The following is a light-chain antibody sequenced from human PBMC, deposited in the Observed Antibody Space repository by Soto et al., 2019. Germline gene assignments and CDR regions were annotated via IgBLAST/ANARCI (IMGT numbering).Light chain of an antibody. CDR1: QSVSRF. CDR2: DTS. CDR3: QQRSDWPWT. V-gene: IGKV3-11*01. J-gene: IGKJ1*01. Sequence: ESVLTQSPATLSLSPGERATLSCRASQSVSRFLVWYQQKPGQTPRLLIYDTSNRATGIPARFSGSGSGTDFSLTISSLEPEDFAVYYCQQRSDWPWTFGQGTKVEIK.